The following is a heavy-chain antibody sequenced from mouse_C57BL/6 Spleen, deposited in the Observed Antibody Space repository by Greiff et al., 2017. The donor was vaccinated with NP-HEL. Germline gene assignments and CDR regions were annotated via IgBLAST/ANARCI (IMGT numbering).Heavy chain of an antibody. CDR2: INPNYGTT. Sequence: VQLKQSGPELVKPGASVKISCKASGYSFTDYNMNWVKQSNGKSLEWIGVINPNYGTTSYNQKFKGKATLTVDQSSSTAYMQLNSLTSEDSSVYYCERVGSSYVNYFDYWGQGTTLTVSS. J-gene: IGHJ2*01. V-gene: IGHV1-39*01. CDR3: ERVGSSYVNYFDY. CDR1: GYSFTDYN. D-gene: IGHD1-1*01.